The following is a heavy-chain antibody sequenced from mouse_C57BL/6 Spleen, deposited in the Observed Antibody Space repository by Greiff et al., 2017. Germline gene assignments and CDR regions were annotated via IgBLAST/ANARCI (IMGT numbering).Heavy chain of an antibody. V-gene: IGHV1-69*01. J-gene: IGHJ2*01. CDR1: GYTFTSYW. D-gene: IGHD2-10*01. Sequence: QVQLQQPGAELVMPGASVKLSCKASGYTFTSYWMHWVKQRPGQGLEWIGEIDPSDSYTNYNQKFKGKSTLTVDKSSSTAYMQLSSLTSEDSAVYDCATSYGNLSFDYWGQGTTLTVSS. CDR2: IDPSDSYT. CDR3: ATSYGNLSFDY.